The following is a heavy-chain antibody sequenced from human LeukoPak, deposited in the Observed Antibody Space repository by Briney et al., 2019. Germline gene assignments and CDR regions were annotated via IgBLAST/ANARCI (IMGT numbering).Heavy chain of an antibody. D-gene: IGHD3-9*01. CDR1: GYTFTSYG. V-gene: IGHV1-2*02. CDR3: ARGRTEILTGYYRDAFDI. Sequence: ASVTVSCKASGYTFTSYGISWVRQAPGQGLEWMGWINPNSGGTNYAQKFQGRVTMTRDTSISTAYMELSRLRSDDTAVYYCARGRTEILTGYYRDAFDIWGQGTMVTVSS. J-gene: IGHJ3*02. CDR2: INPNSGGT.